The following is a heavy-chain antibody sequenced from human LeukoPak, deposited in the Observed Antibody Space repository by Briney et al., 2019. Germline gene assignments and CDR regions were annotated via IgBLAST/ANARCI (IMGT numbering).Heavy chain of an antibody. J-gene: IGHJ4*02. Sequence: GGTLRLSCAASGFTFSSYGMSWVRQAPGKGLEWVSSISGSGDSTNYADSVKGRFTISRDNSKNTLYLQMNSLRAEDTAVYYCARALWGGSGYWGDYWGRETRVTVSS. D-gene: IGHD3-22*01. CDR2: ISGSGDST. V-gene: IGHV3-23*01. CDR3: ARALWGGSGYWGDY. CDR1: GFTFSSYG.